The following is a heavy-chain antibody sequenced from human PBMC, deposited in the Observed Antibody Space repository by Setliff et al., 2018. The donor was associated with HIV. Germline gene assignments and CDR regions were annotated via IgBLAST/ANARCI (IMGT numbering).Heavy chain of an antibody. Sequence: AGGSLRLSCAASGFTLRNYKFNWVRQAPGRGLEWVSSISIGSGGAIDYADSVQGRFTISRDNSKNTLYLQMNSLRAEDTAVYYCGKDSSDWSDGWGQGTLVTVSS. D-gene: IGHD3-22*01. CDR2: ISIGSGGAI. V-gene: IGHV3-21*01. J-gene: IGHJ5*02. CDR3: GKDSSDWSDG. CDR1: GFTLRNYK.